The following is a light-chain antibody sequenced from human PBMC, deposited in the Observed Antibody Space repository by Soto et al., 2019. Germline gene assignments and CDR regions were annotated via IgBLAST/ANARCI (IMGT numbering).Light chain of an antibody. V-gene: IGKV1-13*02. CDR3: QQFKTYPIT. Sequence: AIQLTQSPSSLSASVGDRVTITCRASQGISSALAWYQQKPGKAPKLLIYDASTLESWVPSRFSGSGSGPDFTLTIRSLQTEDFATYSCQQFKTYPITFGQGTRLE. J-gene: IGKJ5*01. CDR1: QGISSA. CDR2: DAS.